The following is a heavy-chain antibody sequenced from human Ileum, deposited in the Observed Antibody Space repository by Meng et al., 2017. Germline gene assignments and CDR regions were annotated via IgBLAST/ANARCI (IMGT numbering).Heavy chain of an antibody. J-gene: IGHJ4*02. Sequence: QAQLQQSGPGLGQPSQPLSLTVSISGDGAASNIAAWNWIRQSPSRGLEWLGRTYYRSKWFNEYAVSVKSRITINPGTSENQFSLQLNSVTPEDAAVYYCARGGGSYYHFDYWGQGTLVTVSS. D-gene: IGHD1-26*01. CDR1: GDGAASNIAA. CDR3: ARGGGSYYHFDY. CDR2: TYYRSKWFN. V-gene: IGHV6-1*01.